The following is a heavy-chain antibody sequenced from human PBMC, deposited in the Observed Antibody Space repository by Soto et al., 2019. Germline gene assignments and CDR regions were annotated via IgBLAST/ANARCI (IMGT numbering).Heavy chain of an antibody. CDR3: VRDRGYGTLDY. Sequence: QLQLQESGSGLVKPSQTLSLTCAVSGDSISSYSWSWIRQPPGKGLEWIGYIYHDGRAFYNSSLKRRVTMSVDMSQNQISLNLRSVTAADTAVYYCVRDRGYGTLDYWGQGTLVTVSS. J-gene: IGHJ4*02. V-gene: IGHV4-30-2*01. CDR2: IYHDGRA. CDR1: GDSISSYS. D-gene: IGHD5-18*01.